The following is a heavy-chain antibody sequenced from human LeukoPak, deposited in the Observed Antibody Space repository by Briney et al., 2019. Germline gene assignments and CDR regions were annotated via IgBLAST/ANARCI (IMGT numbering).Heavy chain of an antibody. Sequence: GGSLRLSCAASGFTFSSYSTNWVRQAPGKGLEWVSSISSSSSYIYYADSVKGRFTISRDNAKNSLYLQMNSLRAEDTAVYYCARDRVQILASLDYWGQGTLVTVSS. CDR1: GFTFSSYS. V-gene: IGHV3-21*01. D-gene: IGHD2/OR15-2a*01. CDR3: ARDRVQILASLDY. CDR2: ISSSSSYI. J-gene: IGHJ4*02.